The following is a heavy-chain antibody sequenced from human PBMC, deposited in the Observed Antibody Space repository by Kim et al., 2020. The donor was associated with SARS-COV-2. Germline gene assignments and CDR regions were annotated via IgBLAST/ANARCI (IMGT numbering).Heavy chain of an antibody. CDR1: GFSVDIHA. CDR2: IFLYSDNT. J-gene: IGHJ6*02. CDR3: PRDIKHGGAGV. D-gene: IGHD2-21*01. V-gene: IGHV3-9*01. Sequence: GGSLRLSCAASGFSVDIHAVHWVRQAPGKGLEWVSRIFLYSDNTGYACAVKGRFTISRDNAKNLVYLQMNRLTTEDTALYYCPRDIKHGGAGVWGQGTTV.